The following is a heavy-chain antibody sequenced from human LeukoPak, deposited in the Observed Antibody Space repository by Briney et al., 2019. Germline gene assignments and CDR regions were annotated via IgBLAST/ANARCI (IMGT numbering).Heavy chain of an antibody. CDR3: ARGGDAMGNGASFLDN. Sequence: ASVKVSCKASGYTFTSYDINWVRQATGQGLEWMGWMNPNSGNTGYAQKFQGRVTMTRNTSICTAYMELSSLRSEDTAVYYCARGGDAMGNGASFLDNWGQGTLVTVSS. D-gene: IGHD3-16*01. J-gene: IGHJ4*02. CDR1: GYTFTSYD. CDR2: MNPNSGNT. V-gene: IGHV1-8*01.